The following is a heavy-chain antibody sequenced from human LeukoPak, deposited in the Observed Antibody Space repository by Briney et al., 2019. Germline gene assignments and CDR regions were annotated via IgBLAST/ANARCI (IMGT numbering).Heavy chain of an antibody. CDR2: ISYSGGT. D-gene: IGHD3-10*01. CDR3: VRGERLGGDY. J-gene: IGHJ4*01. V-gene: IGHV4-59*01. Sequence: SETQSLTCSVSGVSISSYYWSWIRQSPGKGLEWVGYISYSGGTNYNASLKSRLSISLDTSKNHFSLQLSSVTAADTALYYCVRGERLGGDYWGHGTLVTVSS. CDR1: GVSISSYY.